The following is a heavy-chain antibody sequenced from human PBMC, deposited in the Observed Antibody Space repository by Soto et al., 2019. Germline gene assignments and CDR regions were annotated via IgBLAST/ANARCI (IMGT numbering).Heavy chain of an antibody. CDR3: ARGGIH. V-gene: IGHV3-48*03. J-gene: IGHJ4*02. Sequence: GGSLRLSCVASGYTFNSHEMNWIRQTPGKRLEWISSVSGSGTTKYADSVKCRFTISRDNAHKSTDVQMNSLRVEDTGAYYCARGGIHWGQGALVTVSS. CDR2: VSGSGTT. D-gene: IGHD6-13*01. CDR1: GYTFNSHE.